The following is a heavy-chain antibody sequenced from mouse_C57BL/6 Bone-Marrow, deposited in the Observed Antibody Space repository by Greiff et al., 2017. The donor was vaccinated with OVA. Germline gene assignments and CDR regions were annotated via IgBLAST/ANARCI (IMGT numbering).Heavy chain of an antibody. CDR2: IHPNSGST. CDR1: GYTFTSYW. CDR3: ARSYFTTVVRADY. D-gene: IGHD1-1*01. J-gene: IGHJ2*01. V-gene: IGHV1-64*01. Sequence: VQLQQPGAELVKPGASVKLSCKASGYTFTSYWMHWVKQRPGQGLEWIGMIHPNSGSTNYNEKFKSKATLTVDKSSSTAYMQLSSLTSEDLAVYYCARSYFTTVVRADYWGQGTTLTVSS.